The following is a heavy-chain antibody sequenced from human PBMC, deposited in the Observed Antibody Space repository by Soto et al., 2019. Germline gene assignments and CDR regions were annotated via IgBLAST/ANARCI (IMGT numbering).Heavy chain of an antibody. Sequence: EVQLLESGGGLVQPGGSLRLSCAASGFTFSSYAMSWVRQAPGKGLGWVSAISGSGGSTYYADSVKGRFTISRDNSKITLYLQMNILRADDTAVYYCAKGSSGWYERFDYWGQGTLVTVSS. CDR3: AKGSSGWYERFDY. J-gene: IGHJ4*02. D-gene: IGHD6-19*01. CDR1: GFTFSSYA. CDR2: ISGSGGST. V-gene: IGHV3-23*01.